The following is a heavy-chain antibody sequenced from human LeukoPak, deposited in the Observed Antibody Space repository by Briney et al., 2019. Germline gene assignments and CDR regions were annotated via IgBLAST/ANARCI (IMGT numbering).Heavy chain of an antibody. CDR1: GYSISSGYY. Sequence: SETLSLTCAVSGYSISSGYYWGWIRQPPGKGLEWLGSIYHSGSTYYNPSLKSRVTISVDTSKNQFSLKLSSVTAADTAVYYCARGLGDGYIGYWGQGTLVTVSS. CDR3: ARGLGDGYIGY. V-gene: IGHV4-38-2*01. J-gene: IGHJ4*02. CDR2: IYHSGST. D-gene: IGHD6-13*01.